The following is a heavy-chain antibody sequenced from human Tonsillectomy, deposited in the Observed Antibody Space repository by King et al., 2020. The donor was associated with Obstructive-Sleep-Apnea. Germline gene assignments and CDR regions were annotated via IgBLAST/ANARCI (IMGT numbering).Heavy chain of an antibody. CDR1: GFIFNNYA. D-gene: IGHD3-3*01. V-gene: IGHV3-23*04. J-gene: IGHJ5*01. Sequence: QLVQSGGGLEQPGGSLRLSCAASGFIFNNYAMNWVRQAPGKGLEWVSSVSGSAGTTYYADSVKGRFTISRDNSKNTLYLQMNILRAEDTAVYYCAKPYYDFWSGYSGTWFDSWGQGTLVTVSS. CDR2: VSGSAGTT. CDR3: AKPYYDFWSGYSGTWFDS.